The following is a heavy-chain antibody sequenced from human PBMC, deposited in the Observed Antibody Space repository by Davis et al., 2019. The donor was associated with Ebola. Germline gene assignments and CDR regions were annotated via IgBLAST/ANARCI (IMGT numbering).Heavy chain of an antibody. J-gene: IGHJ6*02. V-gene: IGHV6-1*01. CDR2: TYYNSKWYN. CDR1: GDTVFGKSGA. D-gene: IGHD5-18*01. CDR3: ARGWLRGGMDV. Sequence: PSETLSLTCAISGDTVFGKSGAWNWIRQSPSRGLEWLGRTYYNSKWYNDYAVSVKSRITINADTSKNQLSLHLNSVTPEDTALYYCARGWLRGGMDVWGEGTTVTV.